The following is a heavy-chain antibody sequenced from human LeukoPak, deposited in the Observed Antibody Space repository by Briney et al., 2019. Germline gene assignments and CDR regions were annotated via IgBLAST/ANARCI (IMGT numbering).Heavy chain of an antibody. CDR2: ISSSSSYT. CDR1: GFTFSDYY. V-gene: IGHV3-11*06. Sequence: KPGGSLRLSCAASGFTFSDYYMSWIRQAPGKGLEWVSYISSSSSYTNYADSVKGRFTISRGNAKNSLYLQMNSLRAEDTAVYYCARELYDYVWGSCRLRPSYFAYWGQGTLVTVSS. J-gene: IGHJ4*02. D-gene: IGHD3-16*02. CDR3: ARELYDYVWGSCRLRPSYFAY.